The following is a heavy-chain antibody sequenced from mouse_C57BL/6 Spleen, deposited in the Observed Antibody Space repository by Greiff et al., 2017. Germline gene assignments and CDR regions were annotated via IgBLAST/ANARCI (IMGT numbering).Heavy chain of an antibody. Sequence: EVQLVESGEGLVKPGGSLKLSCAASGFTFSSYAMSWVRQTPEKRLEWVAYISSGGDYIYYADTVKGRFTISRDNARNTLYLQMSSLKSEDTAMYYCTRRGLYDYDGAWFAYWGQGTLVTVSA. CDR3: TRRGLYDYDGAWFAY. D-gene: IGHD2-4*01. CDR2: ISSGGDYI. J-gene: IGHJ3*01. V-gene: IGHV5-9-1*02. CDR1: GFTFSSYA.